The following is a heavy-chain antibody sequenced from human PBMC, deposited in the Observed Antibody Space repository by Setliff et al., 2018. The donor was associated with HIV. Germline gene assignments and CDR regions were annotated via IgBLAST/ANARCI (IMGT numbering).Heavy chain of an antibody. Sequence: GGSLRLSCEGSGFTFGIYWMSWVRQAPGKGLEWVASIKEDGSEKYYVDSVKGRFTISRDNAKNSLNLQMNSLTAEDAAIYYCARDVRQLWFDYWGQGTLVTVPQ. V-gene: IGHV3-7*03. J-gene: IGHJ5*01. CDR1: GFTFGIYW. CDR3: ARDVRQLWFDY. CDR2: IKEDGSEK.